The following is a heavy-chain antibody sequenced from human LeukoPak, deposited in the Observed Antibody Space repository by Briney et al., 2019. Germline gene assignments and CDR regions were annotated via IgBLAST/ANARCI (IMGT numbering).Heavy chain of an antibody. J-gene: IGHJ6*03. CDR2: IIPIFGTA. D-gene: IGHD6-6*01. CDR3: AREGGVQQLAPYYYYYMDV. CDR1: GGTFSSYA. Sequence: SVKVSCKASGGTFSSYAISWVRQAPGQGLEWMGGIIPIFGTANYAQKFQGRVTITADESTSTAYMELSSLRSEDTAVYYCAREGGVQQLAPYYYYYMDVWGKGTTVTVSS. V-gene: IGHV1-69*13.